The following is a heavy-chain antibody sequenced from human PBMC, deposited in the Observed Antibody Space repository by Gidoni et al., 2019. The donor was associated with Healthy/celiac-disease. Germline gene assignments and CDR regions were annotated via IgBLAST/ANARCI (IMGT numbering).Heavy chain of an antibody. CDR1: GFTFSSYE. Sequence: EVQLVESGGGLVQPGGSLRLSCAASGFTFSSYELNWVRQAPGKGLEWVSYISSSGSTIYYADSVKGRFTISRDNAKNSLYLQMNSLRAEDTAVYYCAREGYCSSTSCYIGWFDPWGQGTLVTVSS. CDR2: ISSSGSTI. D-gene: IGHD2-2*02. J-gene: IGHJ5*02. V-gene: IGHV3-48*03. CDR3: AREGYCSSTSCYIGWFDP.